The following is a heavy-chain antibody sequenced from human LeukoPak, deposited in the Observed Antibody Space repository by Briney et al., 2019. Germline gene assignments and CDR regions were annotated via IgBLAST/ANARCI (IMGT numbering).Heavy chain of an antibody. CDR1: GGSFSGYY. V-gene: IGHV4-34*01. D-gene: IGHD3-3*01. CDR2: INHSGST. Sequence: SETLSLTCAVYGGSFSGYYWSWIRQPPGNGLEWIGEINHSGSTNYNPSLNSRVTISVDTSKNQFSLKLSSVTAADTAVYHCARGRYDFWSGYYNQNWFDPWGQGTLVTVSS. J-gene: IGHJ5*02. CDR3: ARGRYDFWSGYYNQNWFDP.